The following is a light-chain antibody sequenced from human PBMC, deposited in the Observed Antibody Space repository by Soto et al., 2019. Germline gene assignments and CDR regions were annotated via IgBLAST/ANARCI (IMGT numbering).Light chain of an antibody. CDR3: QHTHSLPRY. J-gene: IGKJ3*01. CDR1: QGVGGW. CDR2: ATS. V-gene: IGKV1-12*01. Sequence: IQMTQSPSSVSASVGDRVTMTCRASQGVGGWLAWYQQKPGKVPKLLIYATSSLHSGVPSRFSGSGSGTDFTLSISSLQPGEFATYDWQHTHSLPRYFGPGTKVYIK.